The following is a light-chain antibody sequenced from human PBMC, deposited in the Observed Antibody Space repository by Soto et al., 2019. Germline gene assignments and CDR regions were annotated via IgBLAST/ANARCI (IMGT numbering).Light chain of an antibody. CDR2: GAG. V-gene: IGLV2-14*01. J-gene: IGLJ3*02. Sequence: QSALTQPASVSGSPGQSITISCTGTSNDIGGFNYVSWYQQHPGKAPKLIIYGAGNRPSGLSNRFSGSKSDNTASLTISGLQAEDEAYYYCSSYTSINTQLFGGGTKLTVL. CDR3: SSYTSINTQL. CDR1: SNDIGGFNY.